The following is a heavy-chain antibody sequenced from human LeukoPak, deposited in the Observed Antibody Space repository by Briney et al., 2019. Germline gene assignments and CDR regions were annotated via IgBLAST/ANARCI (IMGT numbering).Heavy chain of an antibody. V-gene: IGHV1-46*01. J-gene: IGHJ5*02. CDR1: GYTFTSNY. CDR2: ISPSGGST. Sequence: ASVKVSCKAFGYTFTSNYMHWVRQAPGQGPEWMGVISPSGGSTTYAQKFQGRVTLTRDMSTSTDYLELSSLRSEDTAVYYCARDRRSYYYGSGSSDGPNWFDPWGQGTLVTVSS. CDR3: ARDRRSYYYGSGSSDGPNWFDP. D-gene: IGHD3-10*01.